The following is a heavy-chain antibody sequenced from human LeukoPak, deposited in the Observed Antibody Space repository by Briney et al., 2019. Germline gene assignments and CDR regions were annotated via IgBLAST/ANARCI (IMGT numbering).Heavy chain of an antibody. CDR2: ISTTGGYT. CDR3: AKKPATIKFPFDI. CDR1: GFSFSTYD. D-gene: IGHD5-24*01. Sequence: GGSLRLSCVGSGFSFSTYDMGWVRQTPGKGLEWVSAISTTGGYTEDADSVKGQFTISRDNSQNTLFLQMHSLRAEDTAVYYCAKKPATIKFPFDIWGQGTLVTVSP. J-gene: IGHJ4*02. V-gene: IGHV3-23*01.